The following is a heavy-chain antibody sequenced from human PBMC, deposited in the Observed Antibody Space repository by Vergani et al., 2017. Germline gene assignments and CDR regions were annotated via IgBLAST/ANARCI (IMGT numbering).Heavy chain of an antibody. CDR3: ARRDSSSPAIEY. CDR1: GFTFSTYD. V-gene: IGHV3-13*01. Sequence: EVQLLESGGNLVQPGGSLRLSCAASGFTFSTYDMHWVRQATGKGLEWVSAIGTAGDTYYPGSVKGRFTISRENAKNSLYLQMNGLRAGDTAVYYCARRDSSSPAIEYWGQGTLVTVSS. CDR2: IGTAGDT. D-gene: IGHD6-6*01. J-gene: IGHJ4*02.